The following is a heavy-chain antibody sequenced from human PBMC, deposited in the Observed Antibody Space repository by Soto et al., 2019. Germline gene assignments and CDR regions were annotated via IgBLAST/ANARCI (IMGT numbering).Heavy chain of an antibody. CDR1: GYTFTSYG. D-gene: IGHD1-1*01. V-gene: IGHV1-18*01. Sequence: QVHLVQSGAEVKKPGASVKVSCKASGYTFTSYGITWVRQAPGQGLEWMGWISVHNGNTDYAQKLQGRVIVTRDTSTSTAYMELRRLRSDDTAVYYCARGRYGDYWGQGALVTVSS. CDR3: ARGRYGDY. CDR2: ISVHNGNT. J-gene: IGHJ4*02.